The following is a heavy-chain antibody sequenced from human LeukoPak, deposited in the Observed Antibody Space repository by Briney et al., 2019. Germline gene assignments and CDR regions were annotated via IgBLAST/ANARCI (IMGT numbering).Heavy chain of an antibody. CDR3: AKPQSRYDILTGYYDAFDI. V-gene: IGHV3-23*01. CDR2: ISGSGGST. CDR1: GFTFSIHG. Sequence: PGGSLRLSCAASGFTFSIHGMNWVRQAPGKGLEWVSAISGSGGSTYYADSVKGRFTISRDNSKNTLYLQMNSLRAEDAAVYYCAKPQSRYDILTGYYDAFDIWGQGTMVTVSS. D-gene: IGHD3-9*01. J-gene: IGHJ3*02.